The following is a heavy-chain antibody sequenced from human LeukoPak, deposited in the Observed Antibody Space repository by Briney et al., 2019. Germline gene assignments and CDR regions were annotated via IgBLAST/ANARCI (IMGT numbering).Heavy chain of an antibody. CDR2: IYYSGST. J-gene: IGHJ4*02. CDR1: GGSFSGYY. CDR3: ARRYYDILTGYYINDY. D-gene: IGHD3-9*01. V-gene: IGHV4-59*08. Sequence: PSETLSLTCAVYGGSFSGYYWSWIRQPPGKGLEWIGYIYYSGSTNYNPSLKSRVTISVDTSKNQFSLKLSSVTAADTAVYYCARRYYDILTGYYINDYWGQGTLVTVSS.